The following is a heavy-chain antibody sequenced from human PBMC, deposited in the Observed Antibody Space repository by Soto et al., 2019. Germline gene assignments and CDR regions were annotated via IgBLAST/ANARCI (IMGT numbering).Heavy chain of an antibody. Sequence: GASVKVSCKASGYTFTSYGISWVRQAPGQGLEWMGWISAYNGNTNYAQKLQGRVTMTTDTSTSTAYIELRSLRSDDTAVYYCARYLNVGAVAGTPRLRPRFDYWGQGTLVTVSS. D-gene: IGHD6-19*01. V-gene: IGHV1-18*01. CDR2: ISAYNGNT. CDR3: ARYLNVGAVAGTPRLRPRFDY. CDR1: GYTFTSYG. J-gene: IGHJ4*02.